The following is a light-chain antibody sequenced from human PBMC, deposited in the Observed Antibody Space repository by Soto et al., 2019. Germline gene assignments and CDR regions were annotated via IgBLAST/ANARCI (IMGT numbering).Light chain of an antibody. CDR3: AAWDDSLNGCV. V-gene: IGLV1-44*01. J-gene: IGLJ3*02. CDR1: SSNIGSNT. CDR2: SNN. Sequence: QSVLTQPPSASGTPGQRVTISCSGSSSNIGSNTVTWYQQLPGTAPKLLIYSNNQRPSGVPDRFSGSKSGTSASLAISGLQSEDVADYYCAAWDDSLNGCVFGGGTKVTVL.